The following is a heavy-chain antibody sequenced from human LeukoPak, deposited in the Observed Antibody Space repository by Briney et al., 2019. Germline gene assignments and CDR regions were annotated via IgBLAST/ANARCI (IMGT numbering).Heavy chain of an antibody. J-gene: IGHJ2*01. CDR3: ARDSSGYYEYYWYFDL. D-gene: IGHD3-22*01. CDR1: GYTFTSYG. V-gene: IGHV1-18*01. CDR2: ISAYNGNT. Sequence: GASVKVSCKASGYTFTSYGISWVRQAPGQGLEWMGWISAYNGNTNYAQKLQGRVTMTTDTSTSTAYMELRSLRSDDTAVYYCARDSSGYYEYYWYFDLWGRGTLVTVSS.